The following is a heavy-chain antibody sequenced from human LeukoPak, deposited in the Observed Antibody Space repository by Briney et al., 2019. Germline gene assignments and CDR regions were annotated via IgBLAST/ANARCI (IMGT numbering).Heavy chain of an antibody. CDR1: GYTFTDSY. J-gene: IGHJ1*01. CDR3: ARVKYRAAGDKQH. V-gene: IGHV1-2*02. Sequence: ASVKVSCKASGYTFTDSYIHWVRQAPGQGLEWMGWINPDSGGTNCAQKFQGRVTMTRDTSITTVYMELSSLRSDDTAVYYCARVKYRAAGDKQHWGRGTLVTVSS. D-gene: IGHD6-13*01. CDR2: INPDSGGT.